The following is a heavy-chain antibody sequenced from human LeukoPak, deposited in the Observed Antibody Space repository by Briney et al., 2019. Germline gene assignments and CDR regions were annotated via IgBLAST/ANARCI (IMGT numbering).Heavy chain of an antibody. J-gene: IGHJ4*02. CDR2: IYSSGST. V-gene: IGHV4-59*11. CDR3: ARDWYYDILTGYYLFDY. D-gene: IGHD3-9*01. CDR1: GASIIGHY. Sequence: PSETLSLTCSVTGASIIGHYWSWIRQPPGKGLEWIGYIYSSGSTNYEPSLSGRVTISVDTSKNQFSLRLSSVTAADTAVYYCARDWYYDILTGYYLFDYWGQGTLVTVSS.